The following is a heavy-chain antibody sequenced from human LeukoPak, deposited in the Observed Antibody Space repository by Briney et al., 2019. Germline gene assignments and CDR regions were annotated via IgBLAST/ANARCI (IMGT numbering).Heavy chain of an antibody. J-gene: IGHJ4*02. D-gene: IGHD2-15*01. CDR2: INHSGST. V-gene: IGHV4-39*07. CDR1: GGSISSSSYY. Sequence: PSETLSLTCTVSGGSISSSSYYWRWIRQPPGTGLEWIGEINHSGSTNYNPSLKSRVTISVDTSKNQFSLKLSSVTAADTAVYYCARVNVCSGGSCYSSHFDYWGQGTLVTVSS. CDR3: ARVNVCSGGSCYSSHFDY.